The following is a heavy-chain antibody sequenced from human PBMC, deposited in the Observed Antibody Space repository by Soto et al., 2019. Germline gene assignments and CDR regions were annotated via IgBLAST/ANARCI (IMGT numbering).Heavy chain of an antibody. CDR1: GYTFTSYD. J-gene: IGHJ4*02. CDR2: MNPNSGNT. CDR3: ARSVGCSSTSCYLADY. D-gene: IGHD2-2*01. Sequence: ASVKVSCKASGYTFTSYDINWVRQATGQGLEWMGWMNPNSGNTGYAQKFQGRVTMTRNTSISTAYMELSSLRSEDTAVYYCARSVGCSSTSCYLADYWGQGTLVTSPQ. V-gene: IGHV1-8*01.